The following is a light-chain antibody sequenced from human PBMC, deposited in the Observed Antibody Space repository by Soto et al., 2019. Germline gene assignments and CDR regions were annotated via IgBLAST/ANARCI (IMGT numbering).Light chain of an antibody. CDR1: QSVSNN. J-gene: IGKJ2*01. V-gene: IGKV3-15*01. CDR3: QQYNNWPPYT. Sequence: EIVMTQSPATLSVSPGARVTLSCRASQSVSNNLAWYQQKPGQAPRLLMYGASTRATGIPVRFSGSGSGTEFTLTISGLQSEDFAVYYCQQYNNWPPYTFGQGTKLEIK. CDR2: GAS.